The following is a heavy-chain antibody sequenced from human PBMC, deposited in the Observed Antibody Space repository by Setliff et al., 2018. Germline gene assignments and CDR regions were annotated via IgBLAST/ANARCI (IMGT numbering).Heavy chain of an antibody. CDR2: SSSTGRYT. D-gene: IGHD2-8*01. J-gene: IGHJ5*02. CDR1: GFTFSAYS. Sequence: GGSLRLSCAASGFTFSAYSMDWVRQAPGKGLEWVSSSSSTGRYTFYADSVMGRFTISRDNTRNSLYLRMNSLRVEDTAVYYCARALRGSNMDLWGQGTLVTVSS. V-gene: IGHV3-21*04. CDR3: ARALRGSNMDL.